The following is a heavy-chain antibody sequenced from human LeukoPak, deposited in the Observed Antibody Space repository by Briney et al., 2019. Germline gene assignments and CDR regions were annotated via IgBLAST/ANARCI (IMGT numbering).Heavy chain of an antibody. CDR3: ATCPGYSSGWSYYFDY. D-gene: IGHD6-19*01. Sequence: PGGSLRLSCAASGFTFSSYGMSWVRQAPGKGLEWVSAISGSGGSTYYADSVRGRFTISRDNSKNTLYLQMNSLRAEDTAVYYCATCPGYSSGWSYYFDYWGQGTLVTVSS. J-gene: IGHJ4*02. V-gene: IGHV3-23*01. CDR1: GFTFSSYG. CDR2: ISGSGGST.